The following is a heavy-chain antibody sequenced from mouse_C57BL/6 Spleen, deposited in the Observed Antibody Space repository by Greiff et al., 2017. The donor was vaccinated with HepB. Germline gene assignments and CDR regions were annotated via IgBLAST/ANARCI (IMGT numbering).Heavy chain of an antibody. D-gene: IGHD1-1*01. J-gene: IGHJ2*01. Sequence: QVQLQQPGAELVMPGASVKLSCKASGYTFTSYWMHWVKQRPGQGLEWIGEIDPSDSYTNYNQKFKGKSTLTVDKSSSTAYMQLSSLTSEDSAVYYCARHDYGSPYFDYWGQGTTLTVSS. CDR2: IDPSDSYT. V-gene: IGHV1-69*01. CDR3: ARHDYGSPYFDY. CDR1: GYTFTSYW.